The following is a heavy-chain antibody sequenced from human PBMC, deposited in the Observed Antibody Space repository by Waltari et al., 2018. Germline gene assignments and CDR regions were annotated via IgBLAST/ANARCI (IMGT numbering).Heavy chain of an antibody. CDR3: ARRGSYYAYYFDY. CDR1: GYSISSGYY. J-gene: IGHJ4*02. CDR2: IYHSGST. V-gene: IGHV4-38-2*02. Sequence: QVQLQESGPGLVKPSETLSLTFTFSGYSISSGYYWGWIRQPPGKGLEWIGSIYHSGSTYYNPSLKSRVTISVDTSKNQFSLKLSSVTAADTAVYYCARRGSYYAYYFDYWGQGTLVTVSS. D-gene: IGHD1-26*01.